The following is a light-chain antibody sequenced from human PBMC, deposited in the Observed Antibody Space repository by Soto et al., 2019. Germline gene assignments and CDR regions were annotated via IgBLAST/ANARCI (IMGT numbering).Light chain of an antibody. CDR3: QQYATSVTT. CDR1: QNINNY. Sequence: DIQMTQSPSSLSASVGDRVTITCQASQNINNYLNWYQQKPGRAPKLLIYDASNLEAGVPSRFRGSGSGTDFTLTISRLEPEDFAVFYCQQYATSVTTFGQGTRLEI. J-gene: IGKJ5*01. CDR2: DAS. V-gene: IGKV1-33*01.